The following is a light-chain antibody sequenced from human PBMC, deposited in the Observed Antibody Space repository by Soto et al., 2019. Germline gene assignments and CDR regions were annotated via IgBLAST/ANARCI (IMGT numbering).Light chain of an antibody. CDR2: TND. J-gene: IGLJ3*02. V-gene: IGLV1-47*02. CDR1: SSNIGSNY. CDR3: AAWDDSLRGWV. Sequence: QSVLTQPPSASGTPGQRVTISCSGSSSNIGSNYVYWYQQLPGTAPKLLIYTNDQRPSGVPDRFSGSKSGTSASLAISGLRSEAEADYYCAAWDDSLRGWVFGGGTKVTAL.